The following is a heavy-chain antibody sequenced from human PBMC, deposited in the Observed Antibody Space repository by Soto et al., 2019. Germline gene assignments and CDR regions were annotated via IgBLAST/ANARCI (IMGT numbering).Heavy chain of an antibody. Sequence: GGSLRLSCAASGFTFSNYWMHWVRQVPGKGLVWVSRINSDASTTSYADSVKGRFTISRDNAKNTLFLQMNSLRAEDTAVYYCARGATIFGVVIPGNWGQGTLVTVSS. CDR3: ARGATIFGVVIPGN. J-gene: IGHJ4*02. V-gene: IGHV3-74*01. D-gene: IGHD3-3*01. CDR1: GFTFSNYW. CDR2: INSDASTT.